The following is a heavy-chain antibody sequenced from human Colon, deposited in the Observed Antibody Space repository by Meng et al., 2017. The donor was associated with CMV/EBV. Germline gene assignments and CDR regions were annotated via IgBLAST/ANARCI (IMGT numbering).Heavy chain of an antibody. Sequence: GESLKISCAASGFTFSSYGMHWVRQAPGKGLEWVAVIWYGGSNKYYADSVKGRFTISRDNSKNTLYLQMNSLRAEDTAVYYCAKVGVGLGYCSGGSCYPHYYYYGMDVWGQGTTVTVSS. J-gene: IGHJ6*02. CDR1: GFTFSSYG. CDR3: AKVGVGLGYCSGGSCYPHYYYYGMDV. D-gene: IGHD2-15*01. V-gene: IGHV3-33*06. CDR2: IWYGGSNK.